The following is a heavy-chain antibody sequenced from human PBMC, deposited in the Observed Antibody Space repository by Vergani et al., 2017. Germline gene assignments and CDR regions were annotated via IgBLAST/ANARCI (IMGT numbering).Heavy chain of an antibody. D-gene: IGHD1-26*01. V-gene: IGHV3-23*01. J-gene: IGHJ4*02. CDR1: GFTFSTYA. CDR3: VKDAGSYENFVDS. CDR2: LTGGGGST. Sequence: EVQLLESGGSLKQPGGSVRLSCAASGFTFSTYAMHWVRQAPGKGLEWVSALTGGGGSTYYADSFKGRFIISRDISRDTLYLQMNSLRPEETATYYCVKDAGSYENFVDSWGQATLVTVSS.